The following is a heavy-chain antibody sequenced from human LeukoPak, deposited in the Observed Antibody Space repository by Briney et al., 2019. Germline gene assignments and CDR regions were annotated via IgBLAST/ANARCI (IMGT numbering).Heavy chain of an antibody. D-gene: IGHD3-10*01. Sequence: GGTLRLSCAPSGFTFSSYGMSWVRQAPGKGLEWVSAISGSGGSTYYADSVKGRFTISRDNSKNTLYLQMNSLRAEDTAVYYCATLLWFGELFPPYFDYWGQGTLVTVSS. V-gene: IGHV3-23*01. CDR2: ISGSGGST. CDR3: ATLLWFGELFPPYFDY. J-gene: IGHJ4*02. CDR1: GFTFSSYG.